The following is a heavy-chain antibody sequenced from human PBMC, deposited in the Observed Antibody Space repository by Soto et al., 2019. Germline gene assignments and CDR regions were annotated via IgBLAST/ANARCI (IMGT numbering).Heavy chain of an antibody. V-gene: IGHV4-39*01. D-gene: IGHD1-26*01. CDR2: IDYSGTT. Sequence: QLQLQESGPGLVKPSETLSLTCTVSGGSISSSTYFWGWIRQPPGKGLEWIGSIDYSGTTYYNTSPRKRATISVDTSKHQFSLTLSSVTAADTAVYYCARPGSNSGSYSEYFQHWGQGTLVTVSS. CDR1: GGSISSSTYF. CDR3: ARPGSNSGSYSEYFQH. J-gene: IGHJ1*01.